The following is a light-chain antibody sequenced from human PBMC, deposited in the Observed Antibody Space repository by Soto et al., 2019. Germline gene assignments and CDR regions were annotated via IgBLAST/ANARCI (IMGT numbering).Light chain of an antibody. Sequence: EIVLTPSPVILSVSPGERATLSCRASQSVGTNLAWYQQKPGQAPRLLIYESSNRATGIAARFSGSGSGTDFTLTISSLEPEDFAVYYCQQRSNWPHTFGQGTQVEIK. V-gene: IGKV3-11*01. CDR1: QSVGTN. CDR2: ESS. CDR3: QQRSNWPHT. J-gene: IGKJ1*01.